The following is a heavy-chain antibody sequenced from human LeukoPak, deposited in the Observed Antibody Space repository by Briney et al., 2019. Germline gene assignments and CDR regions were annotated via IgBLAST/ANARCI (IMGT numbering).Heavy chain of an antibody. CDR1: GFTFSNYW. Sequence: GGSLRLSCAASGFTFSNYWMNWVRQAPGKGLEWVANIKQDGSEIYYVDSVKGRFTISRDNAKNSLYLQMNSLRPEDTAVYYCGRAGGGVPFDYWGQGTLVTVSS. V-gene: IGHV3-7*03. CDR2: IKQDGSEI. D-gene: IGHD3-10*01. CDR3: GRAGGGVPFDY. J-gene: IGHJ4*02.